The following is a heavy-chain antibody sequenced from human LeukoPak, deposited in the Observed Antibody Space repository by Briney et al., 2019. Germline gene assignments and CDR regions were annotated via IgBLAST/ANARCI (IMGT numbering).Heavy chain of an antibody. V-gene: IGHV1-2*02. D-gene: IGHD2-21*02. CDR3: VREGNELLSKNFDY. CDR2: INPHSGGT. CDR1: GFTFSGHY. J-gene: IGHJ4*02. Sequence: ASVKVSCKASGFTFSGHYIHWVRQAPGQGLEGMGYINPHSGGTSSPQKFQGRVTMTTDTSISAVYMELSSLTSDDTAMYYCVREGNELLSKNFDYWGQGSLVTVSS.